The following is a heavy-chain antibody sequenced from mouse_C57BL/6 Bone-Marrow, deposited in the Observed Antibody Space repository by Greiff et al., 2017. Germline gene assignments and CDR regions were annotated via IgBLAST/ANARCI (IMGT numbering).Heavy chain of an antibody. CDR1: GYTFTSYW. CDR3: ARACYGNYVYWYFDV. D-gene: IGHD2-1*01. CDR2: IDPSESET. J-gene: IGHJ1*03. Sequence: QVQLQQPGAELVRPGSSVKLSCKASGYTFTSYWMHWVKQRPIQGLEWIGNIDPSESETHYNQKFKDKATLTVDKSSSTAYMQLSSLTSEDSAVYYCARACYGNYVYWYFDVWGTGTTVTVSS. V-gene: IGHV1-52*01.